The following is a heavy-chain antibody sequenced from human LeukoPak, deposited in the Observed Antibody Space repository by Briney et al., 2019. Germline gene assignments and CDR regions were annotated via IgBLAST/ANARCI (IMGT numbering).Heavy chain of an antibody. V-gene: IGHV3-49*03. D-gene: IGHD3-22*01. CDR2: IRSKAYGGTT. CDR1: GFTFGDYA. CDR3: TRVPIRTVTMIVVIRGHDAFDV. J-gene: IGHJ3*01. Sequence: GGSLRLSCTASGFTFGDYAMSWFRQAPGKGLEWVGFIRSKAYGGTTEYAASVKGRFTISRDDSKSIAYLQMNSLKTEDTAVYSCTRVPIRTVTMIVVIRGHDAFDVWGQGTMVTVSS.